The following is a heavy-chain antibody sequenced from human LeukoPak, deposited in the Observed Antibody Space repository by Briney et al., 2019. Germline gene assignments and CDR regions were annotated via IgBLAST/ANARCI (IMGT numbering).Heavy chain of an antibody. CDR3: ARIGHDSYQTFDF. D-gene: IGHD2-2*01. CDR2: IIPIFGTT. J-gene: IGHJ4*01. Sequence: GASVKVSCKASGGSFSSYTISWVRQAPGQGLEWLGRIIPIFGTTTYAQKFQGRVTIITDASTSTVYMELSSLRSEDTAIYYCARIGHDSYQTFDFWGNGNLITVSS. CDR1: GGSFSSYT. V-gene: IGHV1-69*05.